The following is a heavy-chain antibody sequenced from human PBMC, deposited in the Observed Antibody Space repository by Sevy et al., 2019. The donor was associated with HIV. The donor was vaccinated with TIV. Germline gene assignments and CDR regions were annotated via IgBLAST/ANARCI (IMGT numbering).Heavy chain of an antibody. CDR1: GFTFSSYS. CDR3: ARARRSYGGSYYYYCYMDV. J-gene: IGHJ6*03. V-gene: IGHV3-7*03. Sequence: GGSLRLSCAGSGFTFSSYSMSWVRQAPGKGLEWVANIKEDGSEKNYVDSVKGRFTISRDNAKNSLYLQMNSLRAEDTALYYCARARRSYGGSYYYYCYMDVWGKGTTVTVSS. CDR2: IKEDGSEK. D-gene: IGHD5-12*01.